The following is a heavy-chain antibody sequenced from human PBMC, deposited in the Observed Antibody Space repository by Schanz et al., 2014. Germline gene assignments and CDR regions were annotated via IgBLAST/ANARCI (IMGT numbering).Heavy chain of an antibody. D-gene: IGHD3-10*01. J-gene: IGHJ6*02. CDR1: GFMFEDYD. V-gene: IGHV3-21*01. CDR2: IPVGNNYI. Sequence: EEQLVESGGGLVQPGRSLRLSCAASGFMFEDYDMHWVRQAPGKGLEWVSYIPVGNNYIYYADSVRGRFTISRDNAKSSVYLQMNSLRAEDTAVYYCARSGVDVWGQGTTVTVSS. CDR3: ARSGVDV.